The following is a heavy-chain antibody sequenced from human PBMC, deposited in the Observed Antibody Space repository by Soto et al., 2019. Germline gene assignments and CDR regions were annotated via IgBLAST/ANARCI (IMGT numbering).Heavy chain of an antibody. CDR2: INHSGST. D-gene: IGHD3-10*01. CDR3: AREPFGELLSHFDY. J-gene: IGHJ4*02. CDR1: GGSFSGYY. V-gene: IGHV4-34*01. Sequence: AETLSLTCAVYGGSFSGYYWSWIRQPPGKGLEWIGEINHSGSTNYNPSLKSRVTISVDTSKNQFSLKLSSVTAADTAVYYCAREPFGELLSHFDYWGQGTLVTVSS.